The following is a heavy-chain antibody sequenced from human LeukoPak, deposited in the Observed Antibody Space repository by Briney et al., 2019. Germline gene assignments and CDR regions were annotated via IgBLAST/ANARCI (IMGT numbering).Heavy chain of an antibody. CDR2: VSGSGGST. V-gene: IGHV3-23*01. CDR3: AKDLSELPNWFDP. CDR1: GFTFSSYA. D-gene: IGHD3-10*01. J-gene: IGHJ5*02. Sequence: GGSLRLSCAASGFTFSSYAMSWVRQAPGKGLEWGSAVSGSGGSTYYADSVKRRFTISRDNSKNTLYLQMNSLRAEDTAVYYCAKDLSELPNWFDPWGQGTLVTVSS.